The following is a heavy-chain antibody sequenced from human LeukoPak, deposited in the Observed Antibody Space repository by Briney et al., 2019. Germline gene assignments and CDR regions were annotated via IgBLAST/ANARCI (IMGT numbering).Heavy chain of an antibody. J-gene: IGHJ5*02. CDR1: GFTFSSYA. CDR3: AKGYYDSSGYPNWFDP. Sequence: PGGSLRLSCAASGFTFSSYAMSWVRQAPGKGLEWVSAISGSGGSTYYADSVKGRFTISRDNSKNTLYLQMNSLRAEDTAVYYCAKGYYDSSGYPNWFDPWGQGTLVTVS. D-gene: IGHD3-22*01. V-gene: IGHV3-23*01. CDR2: ISGSGGST.